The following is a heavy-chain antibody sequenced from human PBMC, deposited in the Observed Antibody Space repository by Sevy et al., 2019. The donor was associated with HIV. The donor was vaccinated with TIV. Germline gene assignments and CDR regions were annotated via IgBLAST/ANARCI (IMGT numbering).Heavy chain of an antibody. J-gene: IGHJ6*02. CDR3: ARGRLRYFDWLLSHYYYYGMDV. V-gene: IGHV1-8*01. Sequence: ASVKVSFKASGYTFTSYDINWVRQATGQGLEWMGWMNPNSGNTGYAQKFQGRVTMTRNTSISTAYMELSSLRSEDTAVYYCARGRLRYFDWLLSHYYYYGMDVWGQGTTVTVSS. D-gene: IGHD3-9*01. CDR2: MNPNSGNT. CDR1: GYTFTSYD.